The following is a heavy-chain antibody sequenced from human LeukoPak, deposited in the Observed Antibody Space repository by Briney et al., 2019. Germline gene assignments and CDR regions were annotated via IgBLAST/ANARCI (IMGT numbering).Heavy chain of an antibody. CDR3: ARGGFLEWLLFGLDP. D-gene: IGHD3-3*01. CDR1: GFTFSSYG. V-gene: IGHV3-NL1*01. CDR2: ISWNSGSI. Sequence: GGSLRLSCAASGFTFSSYGMHWVRQAPGKGLEWVSGISWNSGSIGYADSVKGRFTISRDNSKNTLYLQMNSLRAEDTAVYYCARGGFLEWLLFGLDPWGQGTLVTVSS. J-gene: IGHJ5*02.